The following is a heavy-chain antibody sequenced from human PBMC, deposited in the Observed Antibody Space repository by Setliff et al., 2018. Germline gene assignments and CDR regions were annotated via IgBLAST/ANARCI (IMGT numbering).Heavy chain of an antibody. CDR3: SGVSVSPGPGSGGWFDP. V-gene: IGHV3-15*01. Sequence: NPGGSLRLSCAASGFTFRSAYMSWVRQAPGKGLEWVGLIKNKIGGGTAATDYAAPVEGRFTISRADSTNTLYLQMNSLTTEDTAIYYCSGVSVSPGPGSGGWFDPWGQGTLVTVSS. J-gene: IGHJ5*02. CDR1: GFTFRSAY. D-gene: IGHD3-10*01. CDR2: IKNKIGGGTAAT.